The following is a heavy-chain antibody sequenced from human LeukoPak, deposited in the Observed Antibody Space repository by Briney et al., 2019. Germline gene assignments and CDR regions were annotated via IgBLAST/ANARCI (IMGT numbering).Heavy chain of an antibody. J-gene: IGHJ4*02. CDR1: GFTFSSYA. CDR2: ISYDGSNK. D-gene: IGHD3-16*01. CDR3: ARDQRSCDYVMYYFDY. V-gene: IGHV3-30*04. Sequence: PGGSLRLSCAASGFTFSSYAMHWVRQAPGRGLEWVAVISYDGSNKYYADSVKGRFTISRDNSKNTLYLQMNSLRAEDTAVYYCARDQRSCDYVMYYFDYWGQGTLVTVSS.